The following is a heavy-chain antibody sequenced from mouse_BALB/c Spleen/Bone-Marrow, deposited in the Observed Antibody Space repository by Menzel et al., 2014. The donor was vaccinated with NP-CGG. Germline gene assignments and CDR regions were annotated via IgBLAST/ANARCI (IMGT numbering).Heavy chain of an antibody. CDR3: ARGDYGSSYEGAMDY. D-gene: IGHD1-1*01. CDR2: IYPGDGDT. J-gene: IGHJ4*01. V-gene: IGHV1-87*01. CDR1: GYTFTSYW. Sequence: ARPGASVKLSCKASGYTFTSYWMQWVKQRPGQGLEWIGAIYPGDGDTRYTQKFKGKATLTADKSSSTAYMQLSSLASEDSAVYYCARGDYGSSYEGAMDYWGQGTSVTVSS.